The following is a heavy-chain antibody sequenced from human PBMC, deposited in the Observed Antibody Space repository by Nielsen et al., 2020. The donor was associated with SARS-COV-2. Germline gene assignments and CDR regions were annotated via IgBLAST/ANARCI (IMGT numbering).Heavy chain of an antibody. D-gene: IGHD1-26*01. CDR1: GFTFSNAW. V-gene: IGHV3-30*03. J-gene: IGHJ6*03. CDR3: ARGWASYYYMDV. Sequence: GGSLRLSCAASGFTFSNAWMNWVRQAPGKGLEWVAVISYDGSNKYYADSVKGRFTISRDNSKNTLFLQMNSLRAEDTAVYYCARGWASYYYMDVWGKGTTVTVSS. CDR2: ISYDGSNK.